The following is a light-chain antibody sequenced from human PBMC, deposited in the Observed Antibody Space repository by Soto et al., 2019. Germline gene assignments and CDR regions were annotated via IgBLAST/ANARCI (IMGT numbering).Light chain of an antibody. Sequence: EIVLTQSPGTLSLSPGERATLSCRASQSVRSSYLAWYQQKPGQAPRLLIYGASSRATGIPDRFSGSGSGTDFTLTISRLEPEDFAVYYFQQYGSSPFTFGGGTKGEIK. CDR2: GAS. V-gene: IGKV3-20*01. CDR3: QQYGSSPFT. J-gene: IGKJ4*01. CDR1: QSVRSSY.